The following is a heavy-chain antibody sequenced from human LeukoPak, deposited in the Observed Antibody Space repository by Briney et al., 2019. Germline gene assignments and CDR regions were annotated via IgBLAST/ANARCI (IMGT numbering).Heavy chain of an antibody. CDR1: GFTFSSYG. Sequence: GGSLRFFCAASGFTFSSYGMHWVRQAPGKGLEWVAFIRYDGSNKYYADSVKGRFTISRDNSKNTLYLQMNSLRAEDTAVYYCAKGVSGQDGSYHNWGQGTLVTVSS. J-gene: IGHJ4*02. D-gene: IGHD2-15*01. V-gene: IGHV3-30*02. CDR2: IRYDGSNK. CDR3: AKGVSGQDGSYHN.